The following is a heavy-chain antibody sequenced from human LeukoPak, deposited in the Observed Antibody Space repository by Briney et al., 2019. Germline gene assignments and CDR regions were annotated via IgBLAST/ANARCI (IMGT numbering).Heavy chain of an antibody. CDR1: GGSISSYY. D-gene: IGHD2-2*01. V-gene: IGHV4-59*01. J-gene: IGHJ6*04. CDR3: ARDRVVPAALIGYYYYYGIDV. CDR2: NHYSGST. Sequence: PSATLSPTCTVAGGSISSYYCRWIRQPPGKGLGWMGYNHYSGSTNYNPSLKSRVTISVDTSKNQFSLKLSSVTASDTAVYYCARDRVVPAALIGYYYYYGIDVWGKGTTVTVSS.